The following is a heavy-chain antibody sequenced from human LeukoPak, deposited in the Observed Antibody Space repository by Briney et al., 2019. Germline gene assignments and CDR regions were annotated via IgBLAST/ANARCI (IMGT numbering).Heavy chain of an antibody. J-gene: IGHJ4*02. CDR1: GFTFSSYG. Sequence: SGGSLRLSCAASGFTFSSYGVHWVRQAPGKGLEWVAFIRYDGSNKYYTDSVKGRFTISRDNSRNTLYLQMDSLRAEDTAVYYCATTLGYCSSTSCYTPFGFWGQGTLVTVSP. D-gene: IGHD2-2*02. CDR2: IRYDGSNK. CDR3: ATTLGYCSSTSCYTPFGF. V-gene: IGHV3-30*02.